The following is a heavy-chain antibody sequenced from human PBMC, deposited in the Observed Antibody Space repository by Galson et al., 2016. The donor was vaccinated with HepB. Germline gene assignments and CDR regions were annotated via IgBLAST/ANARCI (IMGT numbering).Heavy chain of an antibody. J-gene: IGHJ6*02. CDR2: IWYDGSNE. V-gene: IGHV3-33*01. CDR3: ARDYAVGTPYSYYALDV. Sequence: SLRLPCAASGLNFGSHAMHWVRQAPGKGLEWVALIWYDGSNEYYADSVKGRFTISRDNSKNTLYLQMSSLRADDTAVYYCARDYAVGTPYSYYALDVWGQGTTVTVS. CDR1: GLNFGSHA. D-gene: IGHD4-23*01.